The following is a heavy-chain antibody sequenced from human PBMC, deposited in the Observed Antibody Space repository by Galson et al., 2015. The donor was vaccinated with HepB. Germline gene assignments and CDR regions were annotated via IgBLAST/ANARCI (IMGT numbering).Heavy chain of an antibody. J-gene: IGHJ4*02. CDR3: ARYSGYTSAWTPDY. CDR2: ISDSGGST. V-gene: IGHV3-23*01. CDR1: GFTFRSYA. D-gene: IGHD6-19*01. Sequence: SLRLSCAASGFTFRSYAMSWVRQTPGKGLEWVSGISDSGGSTYHADSVKGRFTISRDNSKNTLYLQMNSLRVEDTAVYYCARYSGYTSAWTPDYWGQGTLVTVSS.